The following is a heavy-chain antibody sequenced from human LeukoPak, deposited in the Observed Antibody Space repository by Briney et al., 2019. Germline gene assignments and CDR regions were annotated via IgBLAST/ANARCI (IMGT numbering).Heavy chain of an antibody. CDR3: ARERPPGDSSNWFLEGYFDI. CDR1: GGTFSSYA. CDR2: IIPIFGTA. Sequence: GASVKVSCKASGGTFSSYAITWVRQAPGQGLKWMGRIIPIFGTANYAQKFQGRVTITTDESTSTAYMELSTPRSDDTAVYYCARERPPGDSSNWFLEGYFDIWGQGTLVTVSS. V-gene: IGHV1-69*05. J-gene: IGHJ4*02. D-gene: IGHD6-13*01.